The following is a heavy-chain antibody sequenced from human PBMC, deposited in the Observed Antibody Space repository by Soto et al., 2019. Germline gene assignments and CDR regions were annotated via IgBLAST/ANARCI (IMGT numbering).Heavy chain of an antibody. V-gene: IGHV4-34*01. CDR3: ARESYDILTGPPWVWYFDL. Sequence: QVQLQQWGAGPLRPLETLSLTCVVSGGSFSGYYWAWIRQSPGKGLEWIGEINDRGSINYNPSLKSRVSISVDTSKNHYSLNLRSVTAADTAVYYCARESYDILTGPPWVWYFDLWGRGTLVTVSS. J-gene: IGHJ2*01. D-gene: IGHD3-9*01. CDR1: GGSFSGYY. CDR2: INDRGSI.